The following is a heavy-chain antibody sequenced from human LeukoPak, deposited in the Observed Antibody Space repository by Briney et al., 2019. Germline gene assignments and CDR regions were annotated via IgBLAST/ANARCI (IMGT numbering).Heavy chain of an antibody. Sequence: PSETLSLTCAVYGGSFSGYYWSWIRQPPGKGLEWVGEINHSGSTNYNPALKSRVTISVDPSKIQLSLKLSSVTAADTAVYYCARELTYYDFWSGYYGTNWFDPWGQGTLVTVSS. V-gene: IGHV4-34*01. CDR1: GGSFSGYY. CDR2: INHSGST. D-gene: IGHD3-3*01. J-gene: IGHJ5*02. CDR3: ARELTYYDFWSGYYGTNWFDP.